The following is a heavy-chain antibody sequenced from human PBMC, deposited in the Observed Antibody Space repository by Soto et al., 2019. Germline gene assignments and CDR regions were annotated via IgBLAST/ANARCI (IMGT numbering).Heavy chain of an antibody. J-gene: IGHJ4*02. CDR2: ISYSGST. D-gene: IGHD2-2*01. Sequence: SETLSLTCTVSGGSISSYPYYWAWIRQAPGKGLEWIGSISYSGSTYYNPSLRSRVTISVDTSKNQFSLKLSSVTAADTAVYYCARRKPGSSHVYSDYSGQATLVNRSS. CDR1: GGSISSYPYY. CDR3: ARRKPGSSHVYSDY. V-gene: IGHV4-39*01.